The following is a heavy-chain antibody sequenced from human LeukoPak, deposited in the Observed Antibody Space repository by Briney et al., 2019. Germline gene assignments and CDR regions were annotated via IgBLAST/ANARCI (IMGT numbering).Heavy chain of an antibody. J-gene: IGHJ4*02. D-gene: IGHD3-22*01. Sequence: ASVKVSCKASRGTFSSYAISWVRQAPVQGLESMGGIIPIFGTANYAQKFQGRVTITADESTSTAYMELSSLRSEDTAVYYCARALKYYYDSSGYYFDYWGQGTLVTASS. CDR3: ARALKYYYDSSGYYFDY. V-gene: IGHV1-69*13. CDR2: IIPIFGTA. CDR1: RGTFSSYA.